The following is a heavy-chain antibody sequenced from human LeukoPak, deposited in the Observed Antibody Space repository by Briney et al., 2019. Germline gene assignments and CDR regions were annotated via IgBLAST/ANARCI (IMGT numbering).Heavy chain of an antibody. CDR3: AKGGFVPRRLQSDYFDY. D-gene: IGHD5-24*01. CDR2: INPNSGGT. Sequence: ASVKVSCKASGYTFTGYYMHWVRQAHGQGLEWMGRINPNSGGTNYAQKFQGRVTMTRDTSISTAYMELSRLRSDDTAVYYCAKGGFVPRRLQSDYFDYWGQGTLVTVSS. CDR1: GYTFTGYY. J-gene: IGHJ4*02. V-gene: IGHV1-2*06.